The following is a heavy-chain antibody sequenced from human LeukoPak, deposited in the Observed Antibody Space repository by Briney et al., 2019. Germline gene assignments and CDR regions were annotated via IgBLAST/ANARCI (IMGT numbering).Heavy chain of an antibody. CDR2: ISPGSSYI. D-gene: IGHD3-16*01. J-gene: IGHJ4*02. V-gene: IGHV3-21*01. CDR1: GFTLSSYK. CDR3: ARDLTGGEYFDS. Sequence: GGSLRLSCAASGFTLSSYKMTWVRQAPGKGLEWVASISPGSSYIYYGDSLKGRVTVSRDNAKNSLFLQMSSLRAEDTAIYYCARDLTGGEYFDSWGQGTLVSVSS.